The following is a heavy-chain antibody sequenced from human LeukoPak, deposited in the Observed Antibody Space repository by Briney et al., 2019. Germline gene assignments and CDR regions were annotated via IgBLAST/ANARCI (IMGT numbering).Heavy chain of an antibody. J-gene: IGHJ4*02. Sequence: GESLKISCKGSGYSFSSYWTGWVRQMPGKGLEWMGIIYPDDSDTRYSPSFQGQVTISADRSISTAYLQWSSLKASDTAMYYCARHRKDIGFDSWGQGTLVTVSS. CDR3: ARHRKDIGFDS. CDR1: GYSFSSYW. D-gene: IGHD2-15*01. CDR2: IYPDDSDT. V-gene: IGHV5-51*01.